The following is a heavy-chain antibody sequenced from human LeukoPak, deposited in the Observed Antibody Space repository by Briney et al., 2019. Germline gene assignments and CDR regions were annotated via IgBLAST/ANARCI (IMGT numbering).Heavy chain of an antibody. CDR1: GYSFTSYR. Sequence: GELLKISCNGAGYSFTSYRIGWVRAMPGKVLEWTGIIYPGDSDTRYSPSFQGQVTISADMSISTACLQWSSLKASDTAMDYCARHGEDLGGMDVWGKGTTVTVSS. J-gene: IGHJ6*04. CDR3: ARHGEDLGGMDV. V-gene: IGHV5-51*01. CDR2: IYPGDSDT. D-gene: IGHD7-27*01.